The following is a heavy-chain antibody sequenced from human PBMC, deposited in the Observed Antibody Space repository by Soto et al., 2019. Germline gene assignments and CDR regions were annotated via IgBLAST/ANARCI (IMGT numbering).Heavy chain of an antibody. Sequence: SETLSLTCTVSGASISGYYWSWIRKSAGKGLEWIGRIYATGTTDYNPSLKRRVMMSVDTSKKQFSLRLRFVTAADTAVFYCVRDGTKTLRDWFDPWGQGISVTVSS. J-gene: IGHJ5*02. CDR2: IYATGTT. D-gene: IGHD1-1*01. CDR1: GASISGYY. V-gene: IGHV4-4*07. CDR3: VRDGTKTLRDWFDP.